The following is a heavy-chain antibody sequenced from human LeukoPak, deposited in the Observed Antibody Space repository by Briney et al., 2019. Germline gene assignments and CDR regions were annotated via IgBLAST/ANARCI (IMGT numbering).Heavy chain of an antibody. J-gene: IGHJ4*02. D-gene: IGHD2-15*01. CDR3: VRDLGGSDDY. CDR2: INPDGRTT. Sequence: GGSLRLSCAAAGFTLSTYWMHWVRQAPGKGLVWVSHINPDGRTTRYANSVTGRFTISRNNAKNTADLQMSSLRAEDTAVYYCVRDLGGSDDYWGQGTLVTVSS. CDR1: GFTLSTYW. V-gene: IGHV3-74*01.